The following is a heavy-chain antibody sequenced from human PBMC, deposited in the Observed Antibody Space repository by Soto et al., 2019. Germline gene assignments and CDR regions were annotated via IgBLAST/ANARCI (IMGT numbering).Heavy chain of an antibody. Sequence: QVPLVQSGAEVKKPGSSATVSCTASGGTFSSYAIHWVRQAPGQGLEWMGGIIPMYGPAKYAQRFQGRVTITADESTTTVYMELTSLTSQDTAVYYCARVTSMVRGVIDNWFDPWGHGTLVTVSS. V-gene: IGHV1-69*01. CDR3: ARVTSMVRGVIDNWFDP. CDR2: IIPMYGPA. CDR1: GGTFSSYA. J-gene: IGHJ5*02. D-gene: IGHD3-10*01.